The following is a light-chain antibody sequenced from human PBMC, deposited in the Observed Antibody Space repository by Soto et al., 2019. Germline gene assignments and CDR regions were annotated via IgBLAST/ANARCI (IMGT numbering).Light chain of an antibody. Sequence: DIPMTQSPSSVSAYVGDRVTITCRASQAISTNLAWYQQKPGKAPKLLIYAASSLQSGVPPRFSGSGSGTDFTLTISSLQPEDFAIYYCLQANRVPLSFGQGTLLEI. CDR2: AAS. CDR3: LQANRVPLS. CDR1: QAISTN. V-gene: IGKV1-12*01. J-gene: IGKJ5*01.